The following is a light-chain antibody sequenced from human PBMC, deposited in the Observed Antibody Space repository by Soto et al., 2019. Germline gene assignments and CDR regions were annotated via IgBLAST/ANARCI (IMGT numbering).Light chain of an antibody. J-gene: IGKJ2*01. V-gene: IGKV3-15*01. CDR2: GAS. Sequence: EIVMTQSPATLSVSPGERVALSCRASQSVSSNFAWYQQKSGQAPRLLIYGASTKATGIPARFSGSGSGTELTLAISSLQSEDFAVYYCQQYNNWPYTFGQGTKLEIK. CDR3: QQYNNWPYT. CDR1: QSVSSN.